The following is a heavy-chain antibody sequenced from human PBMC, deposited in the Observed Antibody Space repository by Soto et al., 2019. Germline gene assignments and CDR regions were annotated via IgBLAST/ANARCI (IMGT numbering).Heavy chain of an antibody. D-gene: IGHD2-2*01. CDR1: GGSISSSSYY. CDR3: ARHPEIVVPAADYYFDY. V-gene: IGHV4-39*01. J-gene: IGHJ4*02. Sequence: QLQLQESGPGLVKPSETLSLTCTVSGGSISSSSYYWGWIRQPPGKGLEWIGSIYYSGSTYYNPSLKSRVTISVDTSKNQFSLKLSSVTAADTAVHYCARHPEIVVPAADYYFDYWGQGTLVTVSS. CDR2: IYYSGST.